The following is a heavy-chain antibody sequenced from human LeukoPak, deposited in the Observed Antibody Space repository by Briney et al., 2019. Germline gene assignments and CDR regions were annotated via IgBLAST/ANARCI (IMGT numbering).Heavy chain of an antibody. CDR1: GFTFSDYY. V-gene: IGHV3-30*02. J-gene: IGHJ4*02. CDR3: VKDGSSSPLD. CDR2: IRYDGSNK. D-gene: IGHD6-13*01. Sequence: GGSLRLSCAASGFTFSDYYMSWIRQAPGKGLEWVAFIRYDGSNKYYADSVKGRFTISRDNSKNTVYLQMNSLRAEDTAVYYCVKDGSSSPLDWGQGTLVTVSS.